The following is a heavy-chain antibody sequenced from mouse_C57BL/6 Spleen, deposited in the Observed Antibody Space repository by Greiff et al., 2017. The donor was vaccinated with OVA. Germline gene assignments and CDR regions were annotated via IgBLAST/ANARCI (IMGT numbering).Heavy chain of an antibody. V-gene: IGHV2-2*01. CDR3: ARNYGSSYGYYFDY. Sequence: VQRVESGPGLVQPSQSLSITCTVSGFSLTSYGVHWVRQSPGKGLEWLGVIWSGGSTDYNAAFISRLSISKDNSKSQVFFKMNSLQADDTAIYYCARNYGSSYGYYFDYWGQGTTLTVSS. J-gene: IGHJ2*01. D-gene: IGHD1-1*01. CDR1: GFSLTSYG. CDR2: IWSGGST.